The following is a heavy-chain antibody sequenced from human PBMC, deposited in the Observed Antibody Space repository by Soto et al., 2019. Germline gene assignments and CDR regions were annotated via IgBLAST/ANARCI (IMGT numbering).Heavy chain of an antibody. J-gene: IGHJ4*02. CDR1: GFTFSTYT. D-gene: IGHD1-26*01. V-gene: IGHV3-21*01. CDR3: AREDGVVGSTSAFDY. CDR2: INGRSNYI. Sequence: LRLSCAASGFTFSTYTMNWVRQAPGKGLEWVSSINGRSNYIYYADSVKGRFTISRDNAKNSLYLQMNSLRAEDTAVYYCAREDGVVGSTSAFDYWGQGTLVTSPQ.